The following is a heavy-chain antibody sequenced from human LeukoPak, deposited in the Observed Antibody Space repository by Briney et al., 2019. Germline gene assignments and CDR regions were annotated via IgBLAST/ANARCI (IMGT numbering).Heavy chain of an antibody. V-gene: IGHV3-74*01. CDR1: GFTFKLYW. J-gene: IGHJ6*02. D-gene: IGHD5-12*01. CDR3: ARGLRDRYGMDV. Sequence: QPGGSLRLSCAASGFTFKLYWMHWVRQVPGRGPVWVSRIKSDESTRDYADFVKGRFTISRDNARNTVYLQINSLIAEDTAVYYCARGLRDRYGMDVWGQGTTVTVSS. CDR2: IKSDESTR.